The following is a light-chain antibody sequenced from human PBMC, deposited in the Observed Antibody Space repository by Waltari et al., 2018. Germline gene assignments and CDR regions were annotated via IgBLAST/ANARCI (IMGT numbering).Light chain of an antibody. Sequence: SPWPHPASVSGSHGRSITIPCPGTGSALGGSNSASWYHQYPGEAPKVVIYDVNSRPSGVSNRFSGSKSGNTASLTISGLQAEDEADYYCNSHSSSDTPSVFGGGTKLTVL. CDR3: NSHSSSDTPSV. J-gene: IGLJ3*02. CDR2: DVN. V-gene: IGLV2-14*01. CDR1: GSALGGSNS.